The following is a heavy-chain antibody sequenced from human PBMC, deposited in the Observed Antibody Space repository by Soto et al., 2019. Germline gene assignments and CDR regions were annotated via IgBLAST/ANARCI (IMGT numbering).Heavy chain of an antibody. D-gene: IGHD6-6*01. CDR3: ARSGSSSGFYYYYYMDV. Sequence: GESLKISCEGPGYRFTSYWIGWVRQMPGTGLEWMGIIYPGDSDTRYSPYFEGQVTISADKSISTAYLQWSSLKASDTAMYYCARSGSSSGFYYYYYMDVWGKGTTVTVSS. J-gene: IGHJ6*03. V-gene: IGHV5-51*01. CDR1: GYRFTSYW. CDR2: IYPGDSDT.